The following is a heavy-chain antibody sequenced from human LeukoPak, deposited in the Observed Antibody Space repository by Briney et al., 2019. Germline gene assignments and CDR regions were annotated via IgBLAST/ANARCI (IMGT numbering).Heavy chain of an antibody. CDR3: ARETLRIAVIDY. CDR1: GFTFSDYY. Sequence: GGSLRLSCAASGFTFSDYYVSWIRQAPGKGLEWVSYISSSGSTIYYADSVKGRFTISRDNAKNSLYLQMNSLRAEDTAVYYCARETLRIAVIDYWGQGTLVTVSS. V-gene: IGHV3-11*01. CDR2: ISSSGSTI. D-gene: IGHD6-19*01. J-gene: IGHJ4*02.